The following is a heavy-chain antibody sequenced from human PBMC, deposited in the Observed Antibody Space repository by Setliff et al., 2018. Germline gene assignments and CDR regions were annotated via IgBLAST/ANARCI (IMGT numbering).Heavy chain of an antibody. J-gene: IGHJ5*02. D-gene: IGHD1-26*01. Sequence: SETLSLTCTVSGDSINSYPYYWGWIRQPPGKGLEWIGNIYYTGSTSYYNPSLKSRVTISVDTSKNQFSLKLTSVTAADTAVYYCARSYHLVLTNWFDAWGQGIRVTVSS. CDR1: GDSINSYPYY. CDR2: IYYTGSTS. V-gene: IGHV4-39*07. CDR3: ARSYHLVLTNWFDA.